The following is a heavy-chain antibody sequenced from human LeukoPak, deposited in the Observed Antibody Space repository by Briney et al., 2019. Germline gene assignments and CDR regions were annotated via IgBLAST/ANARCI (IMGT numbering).Heavy chain of an antibody. V-gene: IGHV3-23*01. CDR1: GITLSNYG. Sequence: GGSLRLSCAVAGITLSNYGMSWVRQAPGKGLERVAGISGGVGGTIYADSVKGRFTISRDNNKNTLFLQMNSLRAEDTSVYFCAKRGVVIRVILVGFYKEAYYFDSWGQGALVTVSS. D-gene: IGHD3-22*01. CDR2: ISGGVGGT. J-gene: IGHJ4*02. CDR3: AKRGVVIRVILVGFYKEAYYFDS.